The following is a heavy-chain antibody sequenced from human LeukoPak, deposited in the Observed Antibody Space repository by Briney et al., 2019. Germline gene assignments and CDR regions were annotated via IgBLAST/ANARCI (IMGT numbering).Heavy chain of an antibody. CDR1: GYRFNDYW. CDR3: ARHGLAGCIGGRCFTSFHFYGMDV. Sequence: GESLKISCKGSGYRFNDYWIGWVRQMPGKGPEWMGIIFSPSFQGQVTISADKSISTAYLQWSSLKASDSAIYYCARHGLAGCIGGRCFTSFHFYGMDVWGQGTTVTVSS. J-gene: IGHJ6*02. V-gene: IGHV5-51*01. D-gene: IGHD2-15*01. CDR2: I.